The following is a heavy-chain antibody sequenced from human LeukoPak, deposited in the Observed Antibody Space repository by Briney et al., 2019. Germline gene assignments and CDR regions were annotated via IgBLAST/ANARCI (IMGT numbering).Heavy chain of an antibody. D-gene: IGHD3-16*01. CDR1: GYSFTSYY. CDR2: INPNSGGT. V-gene: IGHV1-2*02. J-gene: IGHJ4*02. Sequence: GASVMVSCKASGYSFTSYYMDWVRQAHGQGLEWMGWINPNSGGTKYAQKFQGRVTMTRDTSISTAYLELSRMTSDDTAVYYCARDWAVDFWGQGTLVTVSS. CDR3: ARDWAVDF.